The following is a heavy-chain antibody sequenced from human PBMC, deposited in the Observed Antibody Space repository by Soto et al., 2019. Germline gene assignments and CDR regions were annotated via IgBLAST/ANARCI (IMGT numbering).Heavy chain of an antibody. CDR2: ISSSSSYI. Sequence: EVQLVESGGGLVKPGGSLRLSCAASGFTFSSYSMNWVRQAPGQGLEWVSSISSSSSYIYYADSVKGRFTISRDNAKNSLYLQMNSLRAEDTAVYYCARDQGSSWYLPWGMDVWGQGTTVTVSS. CDR3: ARDQGSSWYLPWGMDV. D-gene: IGHD6-13*01. CDR1: GFTFSSYS. J-gene: IGHJ6*02. V-gene: IGHV3-21*01.